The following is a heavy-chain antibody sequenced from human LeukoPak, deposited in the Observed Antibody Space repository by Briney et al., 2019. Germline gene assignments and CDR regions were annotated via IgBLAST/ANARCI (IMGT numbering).Heavy chain of an antibody. Sequence: GSLRLSCAASGFTFSSYSMNWVRQAPGKGLEWVSYISSRSDTLYYADSVEGRFTISRDNAKNSLYLQMNSLRAEDTAVYYCAKYWSSWSVDYWGQGILVTVSS. CDR1: GFTFSSYS. CDR2: ISSRSDTL. CDR3: AKYWSSWSVDY. V-gene: IGHV3-48*01. D-gene: IGHD6-13*01. J-gene: IGHJ4*02.